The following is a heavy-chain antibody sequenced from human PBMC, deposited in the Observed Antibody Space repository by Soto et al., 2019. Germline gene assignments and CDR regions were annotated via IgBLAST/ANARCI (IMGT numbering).Heavy chain of an antibody. D-gene: IGHD3-3*01. CDR2: MSYDGIEK. Sequence: GGSLRLSCAVSGFTFNTYAMHWVRQAPGKGLEWLALMSYDGIEKYYVDSVKGRFTISRDNAKNSLFLQMNSLRPEDTAVYYCARSWSIRISGVVGRYGTGVWGQGPGVTVSS. CDR3: ARSWSIRISGVVGRYGTGV. CDR1: GFTFNTYA. V-gene: IGHV3-30*03. J-gene: IGHJ6*02.